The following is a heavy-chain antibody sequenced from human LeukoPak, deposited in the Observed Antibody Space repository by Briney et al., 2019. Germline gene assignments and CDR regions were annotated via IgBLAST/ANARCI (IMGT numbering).Heavy chain of an antibody. CDR3: ASSTYYDFWSGYYIDY. V-gene: IGHV3-23*01. D-gene: IGHD3-3*01. CDR1: GFTFSSYA. J-gene: IGHJ4*02. Sequence: GGSLRLSCAASGFTFSSYAMSWVRQAPGKGLEWVSAISGSGGSTYYADSVKGRFTISRDNSKNTLYLQMNSLRAEDTAVYYCASSTYYDFWSGYYIDYWGQGTLVTVSS. CDR2: ISGSGGST.